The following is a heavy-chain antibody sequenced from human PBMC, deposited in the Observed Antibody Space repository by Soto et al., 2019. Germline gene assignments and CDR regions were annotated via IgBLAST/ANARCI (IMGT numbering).Heavy chain of an antibody. CDR2: NYYSGST. J-gene: IGHJ6*02. D-gene: IGHD6-25*01. CDR1: GGSISSYY. V-gene: IGHV4-59*01. Sequence: SETLSLTCTVSGGSISSYYWSWIRQPPGKGLEWIGYNYYSGSTNYNPSLKSRVTISVDTSKNQYYLKLSTVTDADTAVYYCSRDWPRERLSRGYYYYGMDVWGQGTTVTVSS. CDR3: SRDWPRERLSRGYYYYGMDV.